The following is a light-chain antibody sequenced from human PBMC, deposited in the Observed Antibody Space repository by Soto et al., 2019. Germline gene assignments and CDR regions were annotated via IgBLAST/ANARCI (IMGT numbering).Light chain of an antibody. CDR2: EVS. CDR1: SSDVGGYNY. Sequence: QSALTQPPSASGSPGQSVTISCTGTSSDVGGYNYVSWYQQHPGKAPKLMIYEVSKRPSGVPDRFSGSKSGNTASLTVSGLQAEDEADYYCSSYAGCNNEAVFGTGTKVTV. V-gene: IGLV2-8*01. CDR3: SSYAGCNNEAV. J-gene: IGLJ1*01.